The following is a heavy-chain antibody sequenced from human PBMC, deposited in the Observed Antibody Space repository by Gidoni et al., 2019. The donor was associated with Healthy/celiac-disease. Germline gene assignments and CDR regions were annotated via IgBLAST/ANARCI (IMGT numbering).Heavy chain of an antibody. V-gene: IGHV1-69*08. CDR3: AREGRHGAMGG. D-gene: IGHD3-10*01. CDR1: GGTFSSYT. J-gene: IGHJ4*02. CDR2: IIPILGIA. Sequence: QVQLVQSGAEVKKPGSSVKVSCNASGGTFSSYTISLVRQAPGQGCEWMGRIIPILGIANYAQKFQGRVTITADKSTSTAYMELSSLRSEDTAVYYCAREGRHGAMGGWGQGTLVTVSS.